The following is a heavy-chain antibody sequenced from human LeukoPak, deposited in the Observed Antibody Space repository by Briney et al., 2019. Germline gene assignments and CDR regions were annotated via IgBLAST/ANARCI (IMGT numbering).Heavy chain of an antibody. CDR3: ARNYDRRPFDY. J-gene: IGHJ4*02. CDR2: INAYNGNR. V-gene: IGHV1-18*01. D-gene: IGHD3-22*01. CDR1: GYTFTSYA. Sequence: GASVKVSCKASGYTFTSYAMNWVRQAPGQGLEWMGWINAYNGNRNYAQNLQDRVTMTTDTSTSTAYMELRSLRSDDTALYFCARNYDRRPFDYWGQGILVTVSS.